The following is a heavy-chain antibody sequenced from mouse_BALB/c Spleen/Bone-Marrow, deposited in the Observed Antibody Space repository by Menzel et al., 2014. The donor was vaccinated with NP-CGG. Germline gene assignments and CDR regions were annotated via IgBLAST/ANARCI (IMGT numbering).Heavy chain of an antibody. CDR3: SRLGYYGGFAY. V-gene: IGHV4-1*02. J-gene: IGHJ3*01. Sequence: VQLKQSGGGLVHPGGSLKLSCAASGFGFSRYWMGWVRQAPGKGLEWIGEINPDSSTINYTPSLKDKFIISRDNAKNTLYLQMSKVRSEDTALYYCSRLGYYGGFAYWGQGTLVTVSA. D-gene: IGHD2-3*01. CDR2: INPDSSTI. CDR1: GFGFSRYW.